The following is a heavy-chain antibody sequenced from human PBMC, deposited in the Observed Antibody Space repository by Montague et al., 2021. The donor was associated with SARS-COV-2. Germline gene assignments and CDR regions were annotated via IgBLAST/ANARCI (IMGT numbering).Heavy chain of an antibody. J-gene: IGHJ5*02. CDR1: GGSISSYY. D-gene: IGHD3-22*01. CDR2: IYYSGST. Sequence: SETLSLTCTVSGGSISSYYWSWIRQPPGKGLEWIGYIYYSGSTNYNPSLKSRVTISVDTSKNQFSLKLSSVTAADTAVYYCARAHCENYDSSGWRFDPWGQGTLVTVSS. V-gene: IGHV4-59*12. CDR3: ARAHCENYDSSGWRFDP.